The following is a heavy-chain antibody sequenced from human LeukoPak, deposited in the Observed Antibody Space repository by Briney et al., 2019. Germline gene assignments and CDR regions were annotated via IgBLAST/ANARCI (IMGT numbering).Heavy chain of an antibody. Sequence: GGSLRLSCAASGFTFSSYSMNWVRQAPGKGLEWVSSISSSSSYIYYADSVKGRFTISRDNAKNSLYLQMNSLRAEDTAVYYCARGCSGGSCYLFDYMDVWGKGTTVTVSS. CDR3: ARGCSGGSCYLFDYMDV. CDR2: ISSSSSYI. D-gene: IGHD2-15*01. J-gene: IGHJ6*03. CDR1: GFTFSSYS. V-gene: IGHV3-21*01.